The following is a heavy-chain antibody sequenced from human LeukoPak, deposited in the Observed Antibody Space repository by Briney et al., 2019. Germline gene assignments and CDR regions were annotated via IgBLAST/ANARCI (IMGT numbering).Heavy chain of an antibody. V-gene: IGHV3-7*01. J-gene: IGHJ4*02. CDR3: ARNVRAYFDY. D-gene: IGHD4-17*01. CDR1: GFTFSSYW. CDR2: IKQDGSEK. Sequence: GGSLRLSCAASGFTFSSYWMSWVRQAPGKGLEWVANIKQDGSEKYYVDSVKGRFTISRDTAKNSLYLQMHSLRDEDTGVYYCARNVRAYFDYWGPGNLVTVSS.